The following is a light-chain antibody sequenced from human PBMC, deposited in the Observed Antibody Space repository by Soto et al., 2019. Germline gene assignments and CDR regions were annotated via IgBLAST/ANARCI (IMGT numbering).Light chain of an antibody. CDR3: QQYNNWPPIT. Sequence: ELVLTQSPATLSLSPGARATLSCRASQSVSSYLAWYQQKPGQAPRLLIYRASSRAAGLPDRFSGSGSGTDFSLTISRLEPEDFAVYYCQQYNNWPPITFGQGTRLEIK. CDR2: RAS. J-gene: IGKJ5*01. CDR1: QSVSSY. V-gene: IGKV3-11*01.